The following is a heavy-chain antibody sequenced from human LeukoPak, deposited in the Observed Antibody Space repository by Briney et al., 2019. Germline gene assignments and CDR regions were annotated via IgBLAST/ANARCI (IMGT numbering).Heavy chain of an antibody. CDR1: GFTFDDYA. CDR3: AKDIRERGYAAF. CDR2: ISGDGDST. D-gene: IGHD3-22*01. V-gene: IGHV3-43*02. J-gene: IGHJ4*02. Sequence: HPGGSLRLSCAASGFTFDDYAMHWVRQAPGKGLEWVSLISGDGDSTYYADSIKGRFTISRDNSRNSLYLQMNSLRSEDTALYYCAKDIRERGYAAFWGQGTLVIVSS.